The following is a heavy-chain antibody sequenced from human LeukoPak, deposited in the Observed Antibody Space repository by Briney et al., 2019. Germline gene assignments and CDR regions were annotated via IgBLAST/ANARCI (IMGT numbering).Heavy chain of an antibody. V-gene: IGHV4-39*01. Sequence: ETLSLACTVSGGSINSGTFYWGWIRQPPGKGLEWIGSMYYDGSSYYNPSLKSRVTTSVDTSKNQFSLKLTSVTAADTAMYFCARRSDSGSDDGEDYFDYWGEGTLVTVSS. CDR2: MYYDGSS. CDR3: ARRSDSGSDDGEDYFDY. J-gene: IGHJ4*02. CDR1: GGSINSGTFY. D-gene: IGHD1-26*01.